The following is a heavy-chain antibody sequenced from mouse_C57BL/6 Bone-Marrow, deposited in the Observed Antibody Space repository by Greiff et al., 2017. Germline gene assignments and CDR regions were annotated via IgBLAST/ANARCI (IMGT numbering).Heavy chain of an antibody. CDR3: ACGYGNSYDYAMDY. J-gene: IGHJ4*01. V-gene: IGHV1-55*01. D-gene: IGHD1-1*01. Sequence: QVQLQQPGAELVKPGASVKMSCKASGYTFTSYWINWVKQRPGQGLEWIGDIYPGSGSTNYNEKFKSKATQTVDTSSSTAYMQLSSLTSEDSAVYYCACGYGNSYDYAMDYWGQGTSVTVSS. CDR1: GYTFTSYW. CDR2: IYPGSGST.